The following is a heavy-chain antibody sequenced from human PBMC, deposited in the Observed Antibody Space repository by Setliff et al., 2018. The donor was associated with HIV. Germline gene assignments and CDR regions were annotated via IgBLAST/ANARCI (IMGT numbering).Heavy chain of an antibody. CDR2: IDWDDDK. V-gene: IGHV2-70*04. D-gene: IGHD5-18*01. CDR1: GFSLSTSGMR. Sequence: SGPTLVNPTQTLALTCTVSGFSLSTSGMRVSWIRQPPGKALEWLARIDWDDDKFYSTSLKTRLTISKDTSKNQVVLTMTNMDPVDTATYYCARTTSDTALDYWGQGTLVTVSS. CDR3: ARTTSDTALDY. J-gene: IGHJ4*02.